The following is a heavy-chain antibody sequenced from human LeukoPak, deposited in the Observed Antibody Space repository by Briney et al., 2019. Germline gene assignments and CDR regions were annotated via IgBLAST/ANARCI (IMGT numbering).Heavy chain of an antibody. Sequence: SETLSLSCTVSGGSISSYYWSWIRQPPGKGLEWIGYIYYSGSTNYNPSLKSRVTISVDTSKNQFSLKLSSVTAADTAVYYCARYGIADRTFDPWGQGTLVTVSS. V-gene: IGHV4-59*08. CDR3: ARYGIADRTFDP. J-gene: IGHJ5*02. D-gene: IGHD6-13*01. CDR2: IYYSGST. CDR1: GGSISSYY.